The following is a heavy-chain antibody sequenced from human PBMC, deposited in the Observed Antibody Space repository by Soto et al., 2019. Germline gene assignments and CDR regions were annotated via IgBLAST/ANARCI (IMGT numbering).Heavy chain of an antibody. J-gene: IGHJ2*01. CDR1: RVSIRISRGC. D-gene: IGHD6-19*01. V-gene: IGHV4-39*01. Sequence: SATLSHSGNVSRVSIRISRGCWGWMRQPPGKGLEWIGSIYYSGSTYYNPSLKSRVTISVDTSKNQFSLKLSSVTAADTAVYYCATTTFGYSSGWYWYFDLWGRGTLVNVSS. CDR2: IYYSGST. CDR3: ATTTFGYSSGWYWYFDL.